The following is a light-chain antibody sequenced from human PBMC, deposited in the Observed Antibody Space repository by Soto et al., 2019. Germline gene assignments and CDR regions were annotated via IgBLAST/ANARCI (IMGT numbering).Light chain of an antibody. CDR1: SSDIGGYNY. J-gene: IGLJ1*01. CDR2: EVT. Sequence: QSVLTQPASVSGSPGQTITISCTGTSSDIGGYNYVSWYQQHPGKAPKLIIYEVTNRPSGVSHRFSGSKSGNTAFLTISGLQAEDETDYHCGSYRTSNTYVFGTGTKVTVL. CDR3: GSYRTSNTYV. V-gene: IGLV2-14*01.